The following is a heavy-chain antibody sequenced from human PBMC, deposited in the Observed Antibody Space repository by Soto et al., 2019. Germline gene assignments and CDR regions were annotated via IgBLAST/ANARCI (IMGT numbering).Heavy chain of an antibody. CDR3: VRRSPEDAFDI. CDR2: IYEGGNT. J-gene: IGHJ3*02. V-gene: IGHV4-30-2*01. CDR1: GGSIISDGYS. Sequence: PSETLSLTCAVSGGSIISDGYSWSWIRQPPGKGLQWIGHIYEGGNTYYTPSLESRVAISTDKSKNQFSLRLSSVTAADTAVYYCVRRSPEDAFDIWGQGTMVTVSS.